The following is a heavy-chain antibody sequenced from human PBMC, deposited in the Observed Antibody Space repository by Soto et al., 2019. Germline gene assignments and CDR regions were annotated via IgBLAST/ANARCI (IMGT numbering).Heavy chain of an antibody. J-gene: IGHJ4*02. V-gene: IGHV4-34*01. D-gene: IGHD3-22*01. CDR3: ARGLFTMTL. CDR1: GGSFSGYY. CDR2: INHSGST. Sequence: SETLSLTCAVYGGSFSGYYWSWIRQPPGKGLEWIGEINHSGSTNYNPSLKSRVTISVDTSKKQFSLKLSSVTAADTAVYYCARGLFTMTLWGQGTLVTVSS.